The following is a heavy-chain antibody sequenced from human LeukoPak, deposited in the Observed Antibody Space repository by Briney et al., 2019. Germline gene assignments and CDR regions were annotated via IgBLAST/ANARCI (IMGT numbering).Heavy chain of an antibody. Sequence: ASVKVSCKASGYTITNNYMHWVRQAPGQGLEWMGVINPSGTGTSYAQKFQGRITMSRDTSTSTVYMELSSLRSEDTAVYYCARDGGITIFGATHDQGYYYMDVWGKGTTVTVSS. CDR2: INPSGTGT. V-gene: IGHV1-46*01. CDR3: ARDGGITIFGATHDQGYYYMDV. J-gene: IGHJ6*03. D-gene: IGHD3-3*01. CDR1: GYTITNNY.